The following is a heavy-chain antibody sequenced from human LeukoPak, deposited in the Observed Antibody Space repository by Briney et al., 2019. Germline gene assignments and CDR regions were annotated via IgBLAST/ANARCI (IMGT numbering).Heavy chain of an antibody. V-gene: IGHV4-39*07. D-gene: IGHD6-19*01. J-gene: IGHJ4*02. CDR2: IYHSGST. CDR3: ARRGSGWYLNDY. Sequence: SQTLSLTCTVSGGSISSGSYYWSWIRQPPGKGLEWIGSIYHSGSTYYNPSLKSRVTISVDTSKNQFSLKLSSVTAADTAVYYCARRGSGWYLNDYWGQGTLATVSS. CDR1: GGSISSGSYY.